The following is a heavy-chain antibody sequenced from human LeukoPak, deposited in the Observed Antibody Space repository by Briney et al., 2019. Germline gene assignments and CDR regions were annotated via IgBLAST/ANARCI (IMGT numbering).Heavy chain of an antibody. CDR2: IRYDGSNK. Sequence: PGGSLRLSCAASGFTFSSYDMHWVRQAPGKGLEWVAFIRYDGSNKYYADSVKGRFTISRDNSKNTLYLQMNSLRAEDTAVYYCAKLLWFGELYAHDAFDIWGQGTMVTVSS. CDR3: AKLLWFGELYAHDAFDI. V-gene: IGHV3-30*02. J-gene: IGHJ3*02. D-gene: IGHD3-10*01. CDR1: GFTFSSYD.